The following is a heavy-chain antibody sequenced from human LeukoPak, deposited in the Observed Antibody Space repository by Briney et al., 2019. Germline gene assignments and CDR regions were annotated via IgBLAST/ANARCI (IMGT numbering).Heavy chain of an antibody. CDR2: IISISSYI. J-gene: IGHJ4*02. V-gene: IGHV3-21*01. Sequence: GGSLRLSCEASGFTFSRDSVTWVRQAPGEGLEWVSSIISISSYIYYANSVKGRFTISRDNAKTSMYLKMKSLRAEATALYSCARQADTDMLIWSFTDYWGKGTLVTVSS. D-gene: IGHD5-18*01. CDR1: GFTFSRDS. CDR3: ARQADTDMLIWSFTDY.